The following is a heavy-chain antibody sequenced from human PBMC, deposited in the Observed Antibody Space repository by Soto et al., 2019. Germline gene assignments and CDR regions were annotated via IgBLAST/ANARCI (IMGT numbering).Heavy chain of an antibody. CDR2: INSDGSVS. CDR3: ARGDCVGGTCYSLAGYFYYYMDV. V-gene: IGHV3-74*02. J-gene: IGHJ6*03. Sequence: EVQLVESGGGLVQPGGSLRLSCAASGFTFSNYWMYWVRQAPGKGLEWVSRINSDGSVSSYADSVKGRLTISRDNVKNTLYLQMDSLRVEDTAVYYCARGDCVGGTCYSLAGYFYYYMDVWGKGTTVTVFS. D-gene: IGHD2-15*01. CDR1: GFTFSNYW.